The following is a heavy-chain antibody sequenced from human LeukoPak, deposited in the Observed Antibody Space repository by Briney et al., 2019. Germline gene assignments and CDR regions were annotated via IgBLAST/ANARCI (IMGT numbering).Heavy chain of an antibody. CDR2: IKSKTDGGTT. Sequence: SCKASGYTFTSYGISWVRQAPGKGLEWIGRIKSKTDGGTTDYAAPVKGRFTISRDDSKNTLYLQMNSLKTEDTAVYYCTTDPRDWGQGTLVTVSS. J-gene: IGHJ1*01. V-gene: IGHV3-15*01. CDR1: GYTFTSYG. CDR3: TTDPRD.